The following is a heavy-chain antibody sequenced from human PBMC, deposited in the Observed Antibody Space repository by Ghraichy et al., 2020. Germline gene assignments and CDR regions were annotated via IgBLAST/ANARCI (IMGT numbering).Heavy chain of an antibody. CDR2: IYSGGST. J-gene: IGHJ4*02. V-gene: IGHV3-53*01. CDR3: SRAIDYGDYVGY. Sequence: LTCAASGFTISSNYMRWVRQAPGKGMEWVSVIYSGGSTYYAASGKSRFTISRDNSKNTLYLQMNSLRAEDTAVYYCSRAIDYGDYVGYWGQGTLVTVSS. CDR1: GFTISSNY. D-gene: IGHD4-17*01.